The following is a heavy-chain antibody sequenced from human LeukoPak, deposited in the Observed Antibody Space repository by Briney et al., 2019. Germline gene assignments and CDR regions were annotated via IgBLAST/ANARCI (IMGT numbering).Heavy chain of an antibody. Sequence: SVKVSCKASGGTFSSYAISWVRQAPGQGLEWMGRIVPIFGTANYAQKFQGRVTITTDESTSTAYMELSSLRSEDTAVYYCARDGKRLKLDYWGQGTLVTVSS. CDR2: IVPIFGTA. CDR3: ARDGKRLKLDY. V-gene: IGHV1-69*05. D-gene: IGHD4-23*01. J-gene: IGHJ4*02. CDR1: GGTFSSYA.